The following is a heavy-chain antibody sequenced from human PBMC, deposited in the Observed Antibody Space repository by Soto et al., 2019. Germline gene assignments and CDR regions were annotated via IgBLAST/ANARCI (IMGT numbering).Heavy chain of an antibody. CDR1: GYSFTSYW. V-gene: IGHV5-10-1*01. CDR3: AXLGVRIAAAGTAYYGMDV. J-gene: IGHJ6*02. CDR2: IDPIYSYT. D-gene: IGHD6-13*01. Sequence: GESLKISCKGSGYSFTSYWIIWVRQMPVKGLEFMGSIDPIYSYTNYSPSFQGHVTISSYNSICTSYLQLISLKASDTAMYYFAXLGVRIAAAGTAYYGMDVWGQGTAVTVSS.